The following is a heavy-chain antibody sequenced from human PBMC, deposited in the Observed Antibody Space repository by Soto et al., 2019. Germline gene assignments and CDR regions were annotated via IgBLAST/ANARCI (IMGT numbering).Heavy chain of an antibody. CDR3: ARDRVFGPGYEWCMDV. J-gene: IGHJ6*02. V-gene: IGHV3-30-3*01. D-gene: IGHD2-8*01. CDR1: GFTFSSYA. Sequence: GGSLRLSCAASGFTFSSYAMHWVRQAPGKGLEWVAVISYDGSNKYYADSVKGRFTISRDNSKNTLYLQMNSLRAEDTAVYYCARDRVFGPGYEWCMDVWGQGTTVTVSS. CDR2: ISYDGSNK.